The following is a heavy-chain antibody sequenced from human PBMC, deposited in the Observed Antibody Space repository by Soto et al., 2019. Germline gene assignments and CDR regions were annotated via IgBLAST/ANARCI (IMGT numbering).Heavy chain of an antibody. D-gene: IGHD1-1*01. CDR2: ISGRSDNI. CDR1: GVTFSTYA. Sequence: GGSLRLSCAASGVTFSTYARTGVRQAPGKGLEWVSAISGRSDNIIYADSVKGRFTISRDNSKNTLYLLMNSLRAEDTAVYYCAKYITGPGTRQFAYWGQGALVTVSS. CDR3: AKYITGPGTRQFAY. V-gene: IGHV3-23*01. J-gene: IGHJ4*02.